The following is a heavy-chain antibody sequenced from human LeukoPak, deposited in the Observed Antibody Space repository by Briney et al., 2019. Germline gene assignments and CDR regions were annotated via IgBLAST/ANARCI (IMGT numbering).Heavy chain of an antibody. CDR2: ISGSGGST. CDR3: AKEGTPYYDSSGYPWSRYYFDC. V-gene: IGHV3-23*01. J-gene: IGHJ4*02. Sequence: GGSLRLSCAASGFTFSSYAMSRVRQAPGKGLEWVSAISGSGGSTYYADSVKGRFTISRDNSKNTLYLQMNSLRAEDTAVYYCAKEGTPYYDSSGYPWSRYYFDCWGQGTLVTVSS. CDR1: GFTFSSYA. D-gene: IGHD3-22*01.